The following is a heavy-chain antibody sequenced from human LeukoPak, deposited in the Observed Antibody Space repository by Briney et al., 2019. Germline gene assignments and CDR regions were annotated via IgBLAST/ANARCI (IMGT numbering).Heavy chain of an antibody. CDR1: GGSISSSDW. Sequence: PSETLSLTCAVSGGSISSSDWWTWVRQPPGLGLEWIGEIYHSGTTNYNPSLKSRLTISVDTSKNQFSLNLNYVTAADTAVYYCARGVGSSWYGDWGQGTLVTVSS. J-gene: IGHJ4*02. CDR3: ARGVGSSWYGD. V-gene: IGHV4-4*02. D-gene: IGHD6-13*01. CDR2: IYHSGTT.